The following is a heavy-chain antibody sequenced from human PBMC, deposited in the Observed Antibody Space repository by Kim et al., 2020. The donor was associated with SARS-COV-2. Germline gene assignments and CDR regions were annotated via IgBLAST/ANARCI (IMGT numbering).Heavy chain of an antibody. CDR2: ISYDGSDK. CDR3: ARGPVDPKDGWYFDV. V-gene: IGHV3-33*01. CDR1: GFSFSSYG. Sequence: GGSLRLSCAASGFSFSSYGMHWVRQAPGKGLEWVAFISYDGSDKFYADSVKGRFTISRDTSNNTLSLQTNSLRAEDTAVFYCARGPVDPKDGWYFDVWGRGTLLTVSS. J-gene: IGHJ2*01. D-gene: IGHD5-12*01.